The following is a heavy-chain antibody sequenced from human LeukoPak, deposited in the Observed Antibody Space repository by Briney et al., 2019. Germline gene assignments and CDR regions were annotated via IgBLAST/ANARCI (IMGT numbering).Heavy chain of an antibody. V-gene: IGHV4-34*01. CDR3: ARGGLRYFDWLSY. CDR2: INHSGST. CDR1: GGSFSGYY. J-gene: IGHJ4*02. D-gene: IGHD3-9*01. Sequence: PSETLSLTCAVYGGSFSGYYWSWIRQPPGKGLEWIGEINHSGSTNYNPSLKSRVTISVDTSKNQFSLKLSSVTAADTAVYYCARGGLRYFDWLSYWGQGTLVTVSS.